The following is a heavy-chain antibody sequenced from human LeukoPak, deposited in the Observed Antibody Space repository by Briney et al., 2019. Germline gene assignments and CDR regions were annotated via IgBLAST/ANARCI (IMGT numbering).Heavy chain of an antibody. CDR2: IYYSGST. CDR3: ARGYQKLDDP. J-gene: IGHJ5*02. V-gene: IGHV4-39*01. Sequence: SETLSLTCTVSGDSISSSSYYWGWIRQPPGKGLEWIGSIYYSGSTYYNPSLKSRVTISVDTSKNQFSLKLSSVTAADTAVYYCARGYQKLDDPWGQGTLVTVSS. CDR1: GDSISSSSYY. D-gene: IGHD2-2*01.